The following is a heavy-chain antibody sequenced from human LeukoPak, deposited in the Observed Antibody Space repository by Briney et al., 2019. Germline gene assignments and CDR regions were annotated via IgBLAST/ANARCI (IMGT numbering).Heavy chain of an antibody. Sequence: SQTLSLTCAISGDSVSSNSAAWNWIRQSPSRGLEWLGRTYYRSKWYNDYAVSVKSRITINPDTSKNQFSLQLNSVTPEDTAVYYCARDLSGDGYGGYYYYYMDVWGKGTTVTVSS. CDR3: ARDLSGDGYGGYYYYYMDV. CDR2: TYYRSKWYN. V-gene: IGHV6-1*01. CDR1: GDSVSSNSAA. D-gene: IGHD5-24*01. J-gene: IGHJ6*03.